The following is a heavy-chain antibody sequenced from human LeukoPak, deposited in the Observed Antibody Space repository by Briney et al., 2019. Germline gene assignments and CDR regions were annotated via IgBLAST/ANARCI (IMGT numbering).Heavy chain of an antibody. CDR1: GFTFSSYW. CDR2: INSDGSST. D-gene: IGHD2-2*02. V-gene: IGHV3-74*01. J-gene: IGHJ4*02. Sequence: PGGSLRLSCAASGFTFSSYWMHWVRQAPGKGLVWVSRINSDGSSTSYADSVKGRFTISRDNAKNTLYLQMNSLRAEDTAVYYCARDLRCSSTSCYTGFFDYWGQGTLVTVSS. CDR3: ARDLRCSSTSCYTGFFDY.